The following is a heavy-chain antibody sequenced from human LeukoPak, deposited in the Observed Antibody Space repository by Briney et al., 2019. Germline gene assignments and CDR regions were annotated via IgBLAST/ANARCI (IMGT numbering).Heavy chain of an antibody. J-gene: IGHJ4*02. CDR3: AKERTTGMYVVDY. CDR1: GFTFSNAW. CDR2: IKSNTDGGTT. Sequence: GGSLRLSCVVSGFTFSNAWMSWVRQAPGKGLEWVGRIKSNTDGGTTDYAAPVKGRFTISRDNSKNTLYLQMNSLRAEDTAVYYCAKERTTGMYVVDYWGQGTLVTVSS. D-gene: IGHD1-1*01. V-gene: IGHV3-15*01.